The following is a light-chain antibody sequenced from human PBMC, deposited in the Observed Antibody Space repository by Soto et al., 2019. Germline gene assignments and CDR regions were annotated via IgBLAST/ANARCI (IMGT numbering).Light chain of an antibody. J-gene: IGLJ2*01. CDR3: SSYSSSRTVV. CDR1: TSDVGGYVY. Sequence: QSALTQPASVSGSPGQSITISCTGTTSDVGGYVYVSWYRQHPGKAPKLMIFEVSHRPSGVSNRFSGSKSCNTASLTISGLQAEDEADYYCSSYSSSRTVVFGGGTKLTVL. CDR2: EVS. V-gene: IGLV2-14*01.